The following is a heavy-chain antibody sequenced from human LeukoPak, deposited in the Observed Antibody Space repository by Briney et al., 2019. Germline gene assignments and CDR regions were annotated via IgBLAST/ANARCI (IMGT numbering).Heavy chain of an antibody. V-gene: IGHV3-7*01. CDR2: TSQDERDK. CDR3: AVDTNHYDSKIYYDVLDI. D-gene: IGHD3-22*01. CDR1: GFSLGNYW. Sequence: GGSLRLSCAASGFSLGNYWMTWLRQAPGKGLEWVANTSQDERDKNYADPVKGRFTISRDNAKDSLYLQMNSLRAEDTAVYYCAVDTNHYDSKIYYDVLDIWGRGTMVTVSS. J-gene: IGHJ3*02.